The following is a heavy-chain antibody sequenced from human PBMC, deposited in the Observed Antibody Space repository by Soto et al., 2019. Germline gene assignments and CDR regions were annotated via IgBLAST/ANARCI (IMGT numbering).Heavy chain of an antibody. CDR3: ARRQRSPHVDL. Sequence: QVQLQESGPGLVKPSETLSLNCIVSGGSMRNYYWSWIRQPPGKGLEWIGFIHHSGSTNSTPSLESRVTISVDTSMNPFSLNLQSVTAADTAVYYCARRQRSPHVDLWGRGTLVSVSS. J-gene: IGHJ2*01. CDR2: IHHSGST. V-gene: IGHV4-59*08. CDR1: GGSMRNYY. D-gene: IGHD4-17*01.